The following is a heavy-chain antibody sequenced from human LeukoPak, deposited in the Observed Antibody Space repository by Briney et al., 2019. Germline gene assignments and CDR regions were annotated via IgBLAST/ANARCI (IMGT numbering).Heavy chain of an antibody. CDR1: GYNFTNYW. Sequence: GESLKISCKGSGYNFTNYWIGWVRQMPGKGLEWMGIIYPGDSDTRYSPSFQGQVTISADKSISTAYLQWSSLKASDTAMYYCATLVSPAAIGNYFDDWGQGTLVTVSP. CDR3: ATLVSPAAIGNYFDD. J-gene: IGHJ4*02. V-gene: IGHV5-51*01. CDR2: IYPGDSDT. D-gene: IGHD2-2*02.